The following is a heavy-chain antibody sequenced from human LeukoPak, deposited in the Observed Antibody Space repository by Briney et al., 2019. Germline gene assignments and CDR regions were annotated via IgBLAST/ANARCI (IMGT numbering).Heavy chain of an antibody. Sequence: GGSLRLSCAASGFTFSSYSMNWVRQAPGKGLEWVSSISSSSSYIYYADSVKGRFTISRDNAKNSLYLQMNSLRVEDTAVYYCARVIVATNTFDAFDIWGQGTMVTVSS. J-gene: IGHJ3*02. CDR3: ARVIVATNTFDAFDI. CDR2: ISSSSSYI. D-gene: IGHD5-12*01. V-gene: IGHV3-21*04. CDR1: GFTFSSYS.